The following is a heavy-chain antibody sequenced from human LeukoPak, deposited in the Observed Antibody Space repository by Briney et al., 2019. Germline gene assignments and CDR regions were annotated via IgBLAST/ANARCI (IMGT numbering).Heavy chain of an antibody. Sequence: ASVKVSCKASGYTFTGYYMHWVRQAPGQGLEWMGWINTNTGNPTYAQGFTGRFVFSLDTSVSTAYLQISSLKAEDTAVYYCASDRYSYGHGVFDYWGQGTLVTVSS. V-gene: IGHV7-4-1*02. CDR1: GYTFTGYY. D-gene: IGHD5-18*01. J-gene: IGHJ4*02. CDR3: ASDRYSYGHGVFDY. CDR2: INTNTGNP.